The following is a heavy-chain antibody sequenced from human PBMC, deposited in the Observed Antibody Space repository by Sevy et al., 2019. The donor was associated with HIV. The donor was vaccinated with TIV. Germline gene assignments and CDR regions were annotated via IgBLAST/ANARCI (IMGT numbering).Heavy chain of an antibody. V-gene: IGHV3-7*03. CDR1: GFNFRNFW. J-gene: IGHJ5*02. D-gene: IGHD1-26*01. CDR2: IKQDGSEA. Sequence: GGSLRLSCVASGFNFRNFWMSWVRQAPGKGLECVADIKQDGSEAYYGDSGKGRLTISRDYAKNSRYLQMNSLRDEDTAMYFCVRDKEVGASILDAWGQGTPVTVSS. CDR3: VRDKEVGASILDA.